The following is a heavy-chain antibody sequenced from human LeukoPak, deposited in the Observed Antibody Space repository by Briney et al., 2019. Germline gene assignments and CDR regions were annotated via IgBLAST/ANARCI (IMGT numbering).Heavy chain of an antibody. CDR1: GFTFSSYW. CDR2: IKQDGSEK. V-gene: IGHV3-7*01. CDR3: AKSPEKYSSPRRFSFDI. J-gene: IGHJ3*02. D-gene: IGHD6-6*01. Sequence: GGSLRLSCAASGFTFSSYWMSWVRQAPGKGLEWVANIKQDGSEKYYVDSVKGRFTISRDNAKNSLYLQMNSLRAEDTAVYYCAKSPEKYSSPRRFSFDIWGQGTMVTVSS.